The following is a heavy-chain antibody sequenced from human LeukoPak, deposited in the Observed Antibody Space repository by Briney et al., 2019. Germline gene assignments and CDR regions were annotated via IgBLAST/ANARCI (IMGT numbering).Heavy chain of an antibody. CDR3: ARVHHWNDSPFQH. D-gene: IGHD1-1*01. V-gene: IGHV3-21*01. Sequence: GGSLRLSCAASGFTFSSYTMNWVRQAPGKGLEWVSSISSSSDYIYCADSVKGRFTISRDNAKNSLYLQMNSLRVEDTAVYYCARVHHWNDSPFQHWGQGTLVTVSS. CDR2: ISSSSDYI. CDR1: GFTFSSYT. J-gene: IGHJ1*01.